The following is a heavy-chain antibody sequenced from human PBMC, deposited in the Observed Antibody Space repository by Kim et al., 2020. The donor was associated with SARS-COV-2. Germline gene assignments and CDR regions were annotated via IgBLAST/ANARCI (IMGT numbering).Heavy chain of an antibody. V-gene: IGHV4-59*08. J-gene: IGHJ6*02. CDR2: IYYSGST. CDR1: GGSISSYY. D-gene: IGHD3-10*01. CDR3: ARGKLLNVLLWFWEPPIGEMDV. Sequence: SETLSLTCTVSGGSISSYYWSWIRQPPGKGLEWIGYIYYSGSTNYNPSLKSRVTISVDTSKNQFSLKLSSVTAADTAVYYCARGKLLNVLLWFWEPPIGEMDVWGQGTTVTVSS.